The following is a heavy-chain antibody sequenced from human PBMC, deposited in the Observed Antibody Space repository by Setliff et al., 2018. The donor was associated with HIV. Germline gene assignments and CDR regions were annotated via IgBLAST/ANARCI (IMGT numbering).Heavy chain of an antibody. Sequence: ASVKVSCKASGYTFTNYFMHWVRQAPGQGLEWMGIIDPSGGSTTYAQKVQGRVTMTSDTSTSTVYMELTSLRTEYTAVYYCARGSGYCTKWDCYIGVHRTPDKYYFDSWGQGTLVTVSS. CDR1: GYTFTNYF. D-gene: IGHD2-8*01. CDR2: IDPSGGST. CDR3: ARGSGYCTKWDCYIGVHRTPDKYYFDS. V-gene: IGHV1-46*01. J-gene: IGHJ4*02.